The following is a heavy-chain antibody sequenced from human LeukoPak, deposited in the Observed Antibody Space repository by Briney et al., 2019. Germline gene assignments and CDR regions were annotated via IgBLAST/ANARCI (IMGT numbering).Heavy chain of an antibody. CDR1: GDSIINYY. V-gene: IGHV4-4*07. Sequence: SETLSLTCSASGDSIINYYWMWIRQPAGKGLEWIGRIYLSDNTNYNNPSLKSRVTISVDTSKNQFSLKLSSVTAADTAVYYCARVHCSSTSCYGDDAFDIWGQGTMVTVSS. CDR3: ARVHCSSTSCYGDDAFDI. D-gene: IGHD2-2*01. CDR2: IYLSDNT. J-gene: IGHJ3*02.